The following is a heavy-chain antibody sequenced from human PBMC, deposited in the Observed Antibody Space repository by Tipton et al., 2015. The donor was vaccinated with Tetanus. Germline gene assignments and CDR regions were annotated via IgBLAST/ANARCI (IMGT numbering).Heavy chain of an antibody. J-gene: IGHJ4*02. CDR2: IYYSGST. V-gene: IGHV4-31*03. CDR3: ARDAGSDDYGEFFDY. D-gene: IGHD4-17*01. CDR1: GGSISSGGYY. Sequence: TLSLTCTVSGGSISSGGYYWSWIRQHPGKGLEWIGYIYYSGSTYYNPSLKSRVTISVDTSKNQFSLKLSSVTAADTAVYYCARDAGSDDYGEFFDYWGQGTLVTVSS.